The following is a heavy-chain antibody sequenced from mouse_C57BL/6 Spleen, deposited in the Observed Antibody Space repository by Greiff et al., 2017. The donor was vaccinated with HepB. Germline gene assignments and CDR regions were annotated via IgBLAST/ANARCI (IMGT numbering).Heavy chain of an antibody. CDR3: ARGYESWDGFAY. Sequence: VQGVESGAELVKPGASVKMSCKASGYTFTTYPIEWMKQNHGKSLEWIGNFHPYNDDTKYNEKFKGKATLTVEKSSSTVYLELSRLTSDDSAVYYCARGYESWDGFAYWGQGTLVTVSA. CDR1: GYTFTTYP. D-gene: IGHD4-1*01. J-gene: IGHJ3*01. V-gene: IGHV1-47*01. CDR2: FHPYNDDT.